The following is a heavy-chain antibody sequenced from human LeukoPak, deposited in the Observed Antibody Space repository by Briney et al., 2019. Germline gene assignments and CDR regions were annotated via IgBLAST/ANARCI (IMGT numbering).Heavy chain of an antibody. D-gene: IGHD6-6*01. V-gene: IGHV5-51*01. CDR2: IYPGDSDT. Sequence: GESLKISCKGSGYSFTSYWIGWVRQMPGKGLEWMGIIYPGDSDTRYSPSFQGQVTISVDKSISAAYLQWSSLKASDTAMYYCARLLIEYSSSSGFDYWGQGTLVTVSS. CDR3: ARLLIEYSSSSGFDY. CDR1: GYSFTSYW. J-gene: IGHJ4*02.